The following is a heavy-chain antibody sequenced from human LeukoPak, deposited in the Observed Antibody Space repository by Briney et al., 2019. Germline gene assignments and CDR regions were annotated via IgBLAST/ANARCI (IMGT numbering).Heavy chain of an antibody. CDR1: GFTFSSYA. V-gene: IGHV3-23*01. J-gene: IGHJ1*01. CDR2: ISTGGDTT. CDR3: AKDHQYCYISSCLAQH. Sequence: PGGSLTLSRPASGFTFSSYAISWVGPARGRGGEGVSSISTGGDTTFYADSVKGRFTISRDNSKNTLYLQMNSLRAEDTAVYYCAKDHQYCYISSCLAQHWGQGTLVTVSS. D-gene: IGHD2/OR15-2a*01.